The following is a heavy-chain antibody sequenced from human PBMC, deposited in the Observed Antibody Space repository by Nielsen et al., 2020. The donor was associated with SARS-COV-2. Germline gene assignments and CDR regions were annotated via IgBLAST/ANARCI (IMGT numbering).Heavy chain of an antibody. J-gene: IGHJ5*02. CDR3: ARGRNSSSSWFDP. CDR2: INHSGST. D-gene: IGHD6-6*01. Sequence: GSLRLSCAVYGGSFSGYYWSWIRQPPGKGLEWIGEINHSGSTNYNPSLKSRVTISVDTSKNQFSLKLSSVTAADTAVYYCARGRNSSSSWFDPWGQGTLVTVSS. V-gene: IGHV4-34*01. CDR1: GGSFSGYY.